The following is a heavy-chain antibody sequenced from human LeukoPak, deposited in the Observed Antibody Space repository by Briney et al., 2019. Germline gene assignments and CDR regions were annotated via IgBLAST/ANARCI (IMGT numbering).Heavy chain of an antibody. J-gene: IGHJ4*02. CDR2: ISYDGGNK. Sequence: PGGSLRLSCAASGFTFSSYAMHWVRQAPGKGLEWVAVISYDGGNKYYADSVKGRFTISRDNSKNTLYLQMNSLRAEDTAVYYCARDRAYDILTGFNDYWGQGTLVTVSS. CDR3: ARDRAYDILTGFNDY. V-gene: IGHV3-30-3*01. D-gene: IGHD3-9*01. CDR1: GFTFSSYA.